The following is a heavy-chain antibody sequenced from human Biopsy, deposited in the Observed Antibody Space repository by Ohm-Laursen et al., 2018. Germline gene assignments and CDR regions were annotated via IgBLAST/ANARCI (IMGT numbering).Heavy chain of an antibody. CDR3: ARRPYGGTHYWYFDL. J-gene: IGHJ2*01. CDR2: INHRGST. CDR1: GESFNGYY. Sequence: SETLSLTCAVYGESFNGYYWSWIRQPPGKGLEWIGEINHRGSTNYNPSLKSRVTISVDTSKNQFSLKLRSVTAADTAVYYCARRPYGGTHYWYFDLWGRGTLVTVSS. D-gene: IGHD4-23*01. V-gene: IGHV4-34*01.